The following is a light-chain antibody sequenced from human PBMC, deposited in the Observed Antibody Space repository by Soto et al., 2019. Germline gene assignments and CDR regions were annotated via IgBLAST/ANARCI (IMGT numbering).Light chain of an antibody. V-gene: IGKV3-20*01. CDR1: QSITNSN. CDR2: GAS. CDR3: QHYGSSPRT. Sequence: EIVLTQSPGTLSLSPGERATLSCRASQSITNSNLAWFQQKPGQAPRLLMYGASNRATGIPDRFSGSGSGTDFTLTISRLEPEDFAVYYCQHYGSSPRTFGLGTKLEIK. J-gene: IGKJ2*01.